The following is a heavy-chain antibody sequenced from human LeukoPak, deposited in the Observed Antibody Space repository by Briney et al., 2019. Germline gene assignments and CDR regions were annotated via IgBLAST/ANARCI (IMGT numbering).Heavy chain of an antibody. CDR1: GGTFSSYA. J-gene: IGHJ4*02. Sequence: SVKVSCKASGGTFSSYAISWVRQAPGQGLEWMGRIIPILGIANYAQKFQGRVTMTTDTSTSTAYMELRSLRSDDTAVYYCARGQVGAAYSFWGQGTLVTVSS. CDR2: IIPILGIA. V-gene: IGHV1-69*04. D-gene: IGHD1-26*01. CDR3: ARGQVGAAYSF.